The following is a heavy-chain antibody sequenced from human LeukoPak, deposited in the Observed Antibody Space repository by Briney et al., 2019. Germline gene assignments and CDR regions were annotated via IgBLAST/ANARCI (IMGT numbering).Heavy chain of an antibody. CDR2: IERSGST. Sequence: PSETLSLTCAVNGDSFRGYHWSWVRQPPGKGLEWIGEIERSGSTNYNPSLKSRVTISVDTSKNQFSLKLSSVTAADTAVYYCARGRYFDWSVDYWGQGTLVTVSS. CDR3: ARGRYFDWSVDY. D-gene: IGHD3-9*01. CDR1: GDSFRGYH. J-gene: IGHJ4*02. V-gene: IGHV4-34*01.